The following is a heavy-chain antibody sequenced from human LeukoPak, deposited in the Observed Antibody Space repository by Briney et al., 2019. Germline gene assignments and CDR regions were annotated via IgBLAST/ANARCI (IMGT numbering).Heavy chain of an antibody. Sequence: PSETLSLTCAVSGYSISSGYYWGWIRQPPGKGLEWIGSIYHSGSTYYNPSLKSRVTISVDTSKNQFSPKLSSVTAADTAVYYCARHSTAMATGYWGQGTLVTVPS. CDR1: GYSISSGYY. CDR2: IYHSGST. CDR3: ARHSTAMATGY. J-gene: IGHJ4*02. V-gene: IGHV4-38-2*01. D-gene: IGHD5-18*01.